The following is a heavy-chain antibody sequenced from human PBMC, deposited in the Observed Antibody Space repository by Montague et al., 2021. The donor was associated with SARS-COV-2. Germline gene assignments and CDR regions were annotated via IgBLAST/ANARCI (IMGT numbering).Heavy chain of an antibody. D-gene: IGHD3-22*01. CDR1: TEAFNGYY. V-gene: IGHV4-34*01. Sequence: SETLSLTCAVYTEAFNGYYWTWIRQPPGKGLEWIGEVSHPGSAKYNPSLKSRVTISVDTYRKQFSLRLTSVTAADTATYYCARGVYNRVIFVVIPRYYFDYWGQGTMVTVSA. CDR3: ARGVYNRVIFVVIPRYYFDY. J-gene: IGHJ4*02. CDR2: VSHPGSA.